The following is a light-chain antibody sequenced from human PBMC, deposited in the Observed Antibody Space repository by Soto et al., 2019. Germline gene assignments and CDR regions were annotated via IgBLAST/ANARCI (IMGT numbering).Light chain of an antibody. CDR3: QQYDDYPRT. CDR2: KAS. Sequence: DIQMTQSPSTLSASVGDSVTITCRASQSIGNWLAWYQQKLGKAPKLLIYKASNLETGVPSRFSGSGSGTEFNLTISCLQPDDFAIDYCQQYDDYPRTFGQGTKVEIK. V-gene: IGKV1-5*03. CDR1: QSIGNW. J-gene: IGKJ1*01.